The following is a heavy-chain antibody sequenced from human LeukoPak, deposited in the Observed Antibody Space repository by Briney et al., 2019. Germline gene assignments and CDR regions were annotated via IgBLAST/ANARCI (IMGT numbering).Heavy chain of an antibody. CDR1: GFTFSSSW. CDR3: ARSYSSPNWFDP. J-gene: IGHJ5*02. Sequence: GGSLRLSCAASGFTFSSSWMGWVRRAPEKGLRWVANIKQDGSEKYYVDSVKGRFAISRDNAENSLYLQMNSLKAEDTAVYYCARSYSSPNWFDPWGQGTLVTVSS. V-gene: IGHV3-7*05. CDR2: IKQDGSEK. D-gene: IGHD6-6*01.